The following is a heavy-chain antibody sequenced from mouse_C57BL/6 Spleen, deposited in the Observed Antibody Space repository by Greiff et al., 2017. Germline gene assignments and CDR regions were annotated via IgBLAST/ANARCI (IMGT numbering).Heavy chain of an antibody. CDR1: GYTFTSYW. CDR3: ARGGMWVIFDY. Sequence: VQLQQPGTELVKPGASVKLSCKASGYTFTSYWMHWVKQRPGQGLEWIGNINPSNGGTNYNEKFKSKATLTVDKSSSTAYMQLRSLTSEDAAVYYCARGGMWVIFDYWGQGTTLTVSS. CDR2: INPSNGGT. V-gene: IGHV1-53*01. J-gene: IGHJ2*01. D-gene: IGHD2-10*02.